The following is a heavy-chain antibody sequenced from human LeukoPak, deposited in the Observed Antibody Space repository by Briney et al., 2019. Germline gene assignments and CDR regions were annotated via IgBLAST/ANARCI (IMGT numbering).Heavy chain of an antibody. CDR3: AGRLTMIGSAFDI. CDR2: ISSSSSYL. V-gene: IGHV3-21*01. J-gene: IGHJ3*02. Sequence: GGSLRLSCAASGFTFSSYSMNWVRQAPGKGLEWVSSISSSSSYLYYADSVKGRFTISRDNAKNSLYLQMNSPRAEDTAFYFCAGRLTMIGSAFDIWGQGTMVTVSS. D-gene: IGHD3-22*01. CDR1: GFTFSSYS.